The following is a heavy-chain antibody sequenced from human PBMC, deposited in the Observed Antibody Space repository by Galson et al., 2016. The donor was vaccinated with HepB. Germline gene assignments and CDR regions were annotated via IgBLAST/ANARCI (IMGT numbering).Heavy chain of an antibody. V-gene: IGHV3-33*01. CDR3: ASSFVGAGIIDY. Sequence: SLRLSCAGSGFSFSAYAVHWVRQTPGKGLEWVAVIWSGGIKKYYADSVEGRFPISRDNSENTVYLQIDNLRVEDTAMYYCASSFVGAGIIDYWGQGTLVTVSS. D-gene: IGHD6-13*01. CDR2: IWSGGIKK. J-gene: IGHJ4*02. CDR1: GFSFSAYA.